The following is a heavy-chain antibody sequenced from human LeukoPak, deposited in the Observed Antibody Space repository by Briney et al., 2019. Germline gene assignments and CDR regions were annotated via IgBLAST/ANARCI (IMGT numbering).Heavy chain of an antibody. CDR2: IYTSGST. CDR3: ARDTYYYDSSGYYRLDY. D-gene: IGHD3-22*01. CDR1: GGSISSYY. Sequence: SETLSLTCAVSGGSISSYYWSWIRQPAGKGLEWIGRIYTSGSTNYNPSLKSRVTMSVDTSKNQFSLKLSSVTAADTAVYYCARDTYYYDSSGYYRLDYWGQGTLVTVSS. J-gene: IGHJ4*02. V-gene: IGHV4-4*07.